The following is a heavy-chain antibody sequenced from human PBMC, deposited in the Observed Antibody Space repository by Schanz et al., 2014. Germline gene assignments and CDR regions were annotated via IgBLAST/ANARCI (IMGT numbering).Heavy chain of an antibody. CDR2: IYSGGST. CDR1: GFTVSSNY. CDR3: ARDRWDWNNAFDI. J-gene: IGHJ3*02. D-gene: IGHD1-1*01. V-gene: IGHV3-53*01. Sequence: EVQLVESGGGLIQPGGSLRLSCAASGFTVSSNYISWVRQAPGKGLEWVSVIYSGGSTYYADSVKGRFTISRDNSKNTLYLQMNSLRAEDTAVYYCARDRWDWNNAFDIWGQGTMVTVSS.